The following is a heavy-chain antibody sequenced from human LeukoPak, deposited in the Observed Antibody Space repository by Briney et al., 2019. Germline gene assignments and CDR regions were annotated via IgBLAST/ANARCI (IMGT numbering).Heavy chain of an antibody. CDR1: SGSISTYY. D-gene: IGHD6-19*01. V-gene: IGHV4-59*08. CDR3: ACLSVAHNNYFDY. Sequence: SETLSLTCTVASGSISTYYWSWIRQPPGRDPEWVGVINYNGNTNYNPSLQSRVTLSVDTSKNQFSLRLTSVSATDTAVYYCACLSVAHNNYFDYWGQGILVTVSS. J-gene: IGHJ4*02. CDR2: INYNGNT.